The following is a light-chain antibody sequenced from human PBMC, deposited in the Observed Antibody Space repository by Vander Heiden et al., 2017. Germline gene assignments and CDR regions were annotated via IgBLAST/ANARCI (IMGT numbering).Light chain of an antibody. CDR2: DAS. CDR1: QSISSW. J-gene: IGKJ2*01. V-gene: IGKV1-5*01. CDR3: QRYNSYSYT. Sequence: RVTITCRASQSISSWLAWYQQKPGKAPKLLIYDASSLESGVPSRFSGSGSGTEFTLTISSLQPDDFATYYCQRYNSYSYTFGQGTKLEIK.